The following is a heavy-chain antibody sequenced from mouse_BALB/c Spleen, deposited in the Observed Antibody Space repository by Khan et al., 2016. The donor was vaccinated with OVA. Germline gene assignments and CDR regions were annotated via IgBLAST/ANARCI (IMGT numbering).Heavy chain of an antibody. CDR3: AREEALYYFDY. CDR1: GYIFTSYW. Sequence: QVRLQQSGAELVRPGTSVKLSCKTSGYIFTSYWIHWVKQRSGQGLEWIARIYPGTDNTYYNENFKDKATLTADKSSSTVNLQLSSLKSEDSAVFVCAREEALYYFDYWGQGTTLTVSS. D-gene: IGHD3-2*02. V-gene: IGHV1S132*01. J-gene: IGHJ2*01. CDR2: IYPGTDNT.